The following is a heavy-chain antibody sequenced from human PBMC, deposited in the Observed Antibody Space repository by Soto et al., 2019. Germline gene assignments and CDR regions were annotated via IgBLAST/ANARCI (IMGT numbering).Heavy chain of an antibody. CDR2: ISSSGSTI. J-gene: IGHJ4*02. CDR3: ATSREGNWNCVSYTFDY. Sequence: QVQLVESGGGLVKPGGSLRLSCAAYGFTFSDYYMSWIRQAPGKGLEWVSYISSSGSTIYYADSVKGRFTIARDNAKNSLYLQMNSLRAEDTAVYYCATSREGNWNCVSYTFDYWGQGTLVTVSS. V-gene: IGHV3-11*01. CDR1: GFTFSDYY. D-gene: IGHD1-7*01.